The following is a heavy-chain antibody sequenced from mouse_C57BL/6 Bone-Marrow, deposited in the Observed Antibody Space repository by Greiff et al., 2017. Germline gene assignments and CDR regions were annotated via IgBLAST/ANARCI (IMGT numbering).Heavy chain of an antibody. CDR2: IYPGDGDT. J-gene: IGHJ2*01. D-gene: IGHD2-4*01. V-gene: IGHV1-82*01. CDR3: ARGGITHYFDD. Sequence: VQLQESGPELVKPGASVKISCKASGYAFSSSWMNWVKQRPGKGLEWIGRIYPGDGDTNYNGKFKGKATLTADKSSSTAYMQLSSLTSEDSAVYFCARGGITHYFDDWGQGTTLTVSS. CDR1: GYAFSSSW.